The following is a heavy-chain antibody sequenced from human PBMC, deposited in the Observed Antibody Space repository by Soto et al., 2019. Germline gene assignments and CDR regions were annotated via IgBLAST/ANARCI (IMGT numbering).Heavy chain of an antibody. CDR3: AIDSGVSGELYY. CDR1: GYTFTSYG. J-gene: IGHJ4*02. V-gene: IGHV1-18*03. D-gene: IGHD3-16*01. Sequence: QVQLVQSGAEVKKPGASVKVSCKASGYTFTSYGISWLRQAPGQGLAWMGWISAYNGNTNYAQKLQGRVTMTTYTSRRTAYMELRSLRSIDMAVYFCAIDSGVSGELYYWGQGTLVTVSS. CDR2: ISAYNGNT.